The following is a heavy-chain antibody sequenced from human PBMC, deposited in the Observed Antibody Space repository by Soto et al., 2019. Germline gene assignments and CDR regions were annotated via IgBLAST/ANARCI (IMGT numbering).Heavy chain of an antibody. CDR1: GFTFKAYA. D-gene: IGHD6-6*01. J-gene: IGHJ4*02. Sequence: PGGSLRLSCIASGFTFKAYAMGWVRQAPGKGLEWVSSITATNGNTYYADSVRGRFTISRDNSRNSLFLQMSGLRPEDSALYYCAKDEGTSSTVFDYWGQGTLVTVSS. CDR2: ITATNGNT. CDR3: AKDEGTSSTVFDY. V-gene: IGHV3-23*01.